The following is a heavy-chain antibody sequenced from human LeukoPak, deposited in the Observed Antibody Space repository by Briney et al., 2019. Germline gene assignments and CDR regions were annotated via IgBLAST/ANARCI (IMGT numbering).Heavy chain of an antibody. CDR2: ISGSGGST. Sequence: GGSLRLSCAASGFTFSSYAMSWVRQAPGKGLEWVSAISGSGGSTYYADSVKGRFTISRDNSKNTLYLQMNSLRAEDTAVYYCAKAGDFWSGYYRTRDAFDIWGQGTMVTVSS. V-gene: IGHV3-23*01. D-gene: IGHD3-3*01. J-gene: IGHJ3*02. CDR3: AKAGDFWSGYYRTRDAFDI. CDR1: GFTFSSYA.